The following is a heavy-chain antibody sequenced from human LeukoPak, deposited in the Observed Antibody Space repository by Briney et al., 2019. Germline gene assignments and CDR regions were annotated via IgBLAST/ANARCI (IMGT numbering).Heavy chain of an antibody. D-gene: IGHD6-13*01. CDR2: IWADGSTQ. J-gene: IGHJ4*02. CDR3: VRDGAAPGWDYDY. Sequence: GGSLRLSCAASGFTFSSYGMHWVRQAPGKGLEWVAVIWADGSTQYYGDSVKGRFTISRDNSKNTLFLQMNSLRAEDTALYYCVRDGAAPGWDYDYWGQGILVTVSS. V-gene: IGHV3-33*01. CDR1: GFTFSSYG.